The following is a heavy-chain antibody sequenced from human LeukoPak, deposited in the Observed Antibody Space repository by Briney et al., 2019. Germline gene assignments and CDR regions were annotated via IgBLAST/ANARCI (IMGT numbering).Heavy chain of an antibody. CDR2: IIPILGIA. V-gene: IGHV1-69*04. Sequence: SVKVSCKASGGTFSSYAISWVRQAPGQGLEWMGRIIPILGIANYAQKFQGRVTITADKSTSTAYMELSSLRSEDTAVYYCATAQGGSPVVAATPRHGALDIWGQGTMVTVSS. CDR3: ATAQGGSPVVAATPRHGALDI. J-gene: IGHJ3*02. D-gene: IGHD2-15*01. CDR1: GGTFSSYA.